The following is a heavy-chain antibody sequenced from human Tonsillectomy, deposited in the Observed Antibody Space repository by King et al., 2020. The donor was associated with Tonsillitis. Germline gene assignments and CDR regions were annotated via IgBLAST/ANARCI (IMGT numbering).Heavy chain of an antibody. Sequence: QLVQSGAEVKKPGASVKVSCKASGYTFTGYYMHRVRQAPGQGLEWMGWINTNSGGTNYAQKFQGRVTMTRDTSISTAYMELSRLRSDDTAVYYCARDLGGGYSSCWYGYWGQGTLVTVSS. CDR3: ARDLGGGYSSCWYGY. CDR2: INTNSGGT. CDR1: GYTFTGYY. V-gene: IGHV1-2*02. D-gene: IGHD6-19*01. J-gene: IGHJ4*02.